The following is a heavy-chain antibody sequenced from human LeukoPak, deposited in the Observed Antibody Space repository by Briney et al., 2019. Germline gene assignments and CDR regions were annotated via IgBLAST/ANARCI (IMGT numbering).Heavy chain of an antibody. Sequence: SVKVSCKASGGTFSSYAISWVRQSPGQGLEWMGGIIPIFGTANYAQKFQGRVTITADESTSTAYMELSSLRSEDTAVYYCASHPYKAMPPHFDYWGQGTLVTVSS. CDR1: GGTFSSYA. J-gene: IGHJ4*02. V-gene: IGHV1-69*13. CDR2: IIPIFGTA. D-gene: IGHD5-18*01. CDR3: ASHPYKAMPPHFDY.